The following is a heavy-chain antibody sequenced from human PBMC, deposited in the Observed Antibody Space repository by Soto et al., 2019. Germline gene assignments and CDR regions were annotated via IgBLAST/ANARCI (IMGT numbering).Heavy chain of an antibody. D-gene: IGHD3-16*01. Sequence: QVQLVQSGAEVKKPGASVKVSCTASGYTFTDYYIHWVRQAPGQGLEWMGIINPTDGSTSYPQKSRXRXXMTRDTSTSSVYMELSSLTSEDTAIYYCARDPRGTASRFDYWGQGTLVTVSS. V-gene: IGHV1-46*01. CDR1: GYTFTDYY. CDR3: ARDPRGTASRFDY. CDR2: INPTDGST. J-gene: IGHJ4*02.